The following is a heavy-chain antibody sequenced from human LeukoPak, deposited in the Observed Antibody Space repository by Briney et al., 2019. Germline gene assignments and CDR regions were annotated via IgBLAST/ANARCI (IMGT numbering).Heavy chain of an antibody. CDR3: ASVRPVYCSGGSCYLY. CDR2: IYYSGST. D-gene: IGHD2-15*01. Sequence: PSETLSLTCTVSGGSISSSSYYWGWIRQPPGKGLEWIGSIYYSGSTYYNPSLKSRVTISVDTSKNQFSLKLSSVTAADAAVYYCASVRPVYCSGGSCYLYWGQGTLVTVSS. J-gene: IGHJ4*02. V-gene: IGHV4-39*07. CDR1: GGSISSSSYY.